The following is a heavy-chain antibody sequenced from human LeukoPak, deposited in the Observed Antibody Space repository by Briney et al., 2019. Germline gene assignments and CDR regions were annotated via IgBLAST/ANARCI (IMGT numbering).Heavy chain of an antibody. CDR3: ARDMDYDILTGQDWFDP. V-gene: IGHV3-30*04. Sequence: PGRSLRLSCAASGFTFSSYAMHWVRQAPGKGLEWVAVISYDGSYKYYADSVKGRFTISRDNSKNTLYLQMNSLRAEDTAVYYCARDMDYDILTGQDWFDPWGQGTLVTVSS. D-gene: IGHD3-9*01. J-gene: IGHJ5*02. CDR2: ISYDGSYK. CDR1: GFTFSSYA.